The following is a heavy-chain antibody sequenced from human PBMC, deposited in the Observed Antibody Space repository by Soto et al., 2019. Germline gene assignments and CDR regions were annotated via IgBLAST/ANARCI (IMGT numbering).Heavy chain of an antibody. CDR3: AKDPGWNAFAVYGMDV. CDR1: GFTFSSYA. D-gene: IGHD1-1*01. CDR2: ISGSGGST. Sequence: GGSLRLSCAASGFTFSSYAMSWVRQAPGKGLEWVSAISGSGGSTYYADSVKGRFTISRDNSKNTLYLQMNSLRAEDTAVYYCAKDPGWNAFAVYGMDVWGQGTTVTVSS. V-gene: IGHV3-23*01. J-gene: IGHJ6*02.